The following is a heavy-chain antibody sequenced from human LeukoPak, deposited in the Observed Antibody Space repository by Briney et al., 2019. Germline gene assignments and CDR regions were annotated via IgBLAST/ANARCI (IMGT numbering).Heavy chain of an antibody. CDR1: GGSFSGYY. V-gene: IGHV4-34*01. CDR3: ARAVTVTRAYGY. J-gene: IGHJ4*02. D-gene: IGHD4-17*01. CDR2: INHSGST. Sequence: PSETLSLTCAVYGGSFSGYYWSWIRQPPGKGLEWIGEINHSGSTNYNPSLKSRVPISVDTSKNQFSLKLSSVTAADTAVYYCARAVTVTRAYGYWGQGTLVTVSS.